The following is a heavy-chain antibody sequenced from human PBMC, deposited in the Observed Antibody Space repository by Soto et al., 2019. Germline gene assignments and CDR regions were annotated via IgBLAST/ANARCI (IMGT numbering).Heavy chain of an antibody. CDR3: ARTNWEQIDY. CDR2: IDWDDDK. Sequence: PTLVNPTQTLTLTCTFSGFSLSTSGMRVSWIRQPPGKALEWLARIDWDDDKFYSTSLKTRLTISKDTSKNQVVLTMTNMDPVDAATYYCARTNWEQIDYWGQGTLVTVSS. CDR1: GFSLSTSGMR. D-gene: IGHD7-27*01. J-gene: IGHJ4*02. V-gene: IGHV2-70*04.